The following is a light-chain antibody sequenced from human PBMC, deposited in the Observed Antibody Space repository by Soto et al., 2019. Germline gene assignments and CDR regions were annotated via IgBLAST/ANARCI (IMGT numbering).Light chain of an antibody. CDR3: AAWDDSLNGYV. J-gene: IGLJ1*01. CDR2: TNS. V-gene: IGLV1-40*01. CDR1: ISNIGADYD. Sequence: QSLLTLPPSVSGAPGQRFTISCTGGISNIGADYDVHWYQLLPGSVPKLLIYTNSQRPSGVPDRFSGSRYGTSASLAISGLRSEDEADYYCAAWDDSLNGYVFGAGTKVTVL.